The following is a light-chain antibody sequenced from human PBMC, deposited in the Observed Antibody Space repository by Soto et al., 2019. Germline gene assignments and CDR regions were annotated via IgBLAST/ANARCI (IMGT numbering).Light chain of an antibody. CDR1: QSVSSSY. CDR3: EEDCIGVT. CDR2: GAS. V-gene: IGKV3-20*01. Sequence: EIVLTQSPGTLSLSPGERATLSCRASQSVSSSYLAWYQQKPGKAPRLLIYGASSRATGIPARFSGSGSGTDFTLANTGLEPEDGAVYYCEEDCIGVTFGGGTKVDIK. J-gene: IGKJ4*01.